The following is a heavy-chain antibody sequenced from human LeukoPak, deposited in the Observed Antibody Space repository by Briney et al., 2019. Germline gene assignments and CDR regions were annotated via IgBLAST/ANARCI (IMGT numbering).Heavy chain of an antibody. J-gene: IGHJ4*02. Sequence: GGSLRLSCAASGFTFIDYDMHWVPQVIGKGLEWVSAIGIRGDTHYSGSVKGRFTISRENADSSLYLQMNSLRAEDTAVYYCARGGIQVSGIDEFDYWGQGTLVTVSS. D-gene: IGHD6-19*01. CDR1: GFTFIDYD. V-gene: IGHV3-13*01. CDR2: IGIRGDT. CDR3: ARGGIQVSGIDEFDY.